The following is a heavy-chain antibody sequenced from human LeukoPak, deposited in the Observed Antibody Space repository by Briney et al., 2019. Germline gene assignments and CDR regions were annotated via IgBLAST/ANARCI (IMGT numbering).Heavy chain of an antibody. CDR1: GGTFSSYA. CDR2: IIAIFGTA. CDR3: ATAPYTGGGSTNYYYYYYMDV. J-gene: IGHJ6*03. D-gene: IGHD6-19*01. Sequence: SVKVSCKASGGTFSSYAISWLRLAPGQRLEWMGGIIAIFGTANYAQKFQGRVTITADESTSTAYMELSSLRSEDTALYYCATAPYTGGGSTNYYYYYYMDVWGKGTTVTVSS. V-gene: IGHV1-69*13.